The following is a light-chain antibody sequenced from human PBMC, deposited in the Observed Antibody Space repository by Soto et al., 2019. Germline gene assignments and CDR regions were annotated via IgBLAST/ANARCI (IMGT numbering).Light chain of an antibody. CDR1: SGHSDYA. CDR2: LNSDGSH. J-gene: IGLJ3*02. CDR3: QTWSTGIWV. Sequence: QSVLTQSPSASASLGASVKLTCTLSSGHSDYAIAWHQQQPEKGPRYLMKLNSDGSHSKGDGIPDRFSGSSSGADRYLTISSLQSADEGDYYCQTWSTGIWVFGGGTKVTVL. V-gene: IGLV4-69*02.